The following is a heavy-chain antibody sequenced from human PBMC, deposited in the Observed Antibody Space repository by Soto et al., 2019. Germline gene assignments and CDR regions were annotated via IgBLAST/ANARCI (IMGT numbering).Heavy chain of an antibody. D-gene: IGHD3-3*01. CDR1: GVSITSGDYY. CDR2: IDYSGNT. V-gene: IGHV4-30-4*01. Sequence: QVQLQESGPGLAETLSLTCTVSGVSITSGDYYWNWIRQPPGKGLEWIGNIDYSGNTYYNPSLKSRLTISLDTSTNQYPLKLSSVTSADTAVYYCASFGVASMNWFDPWGQGTLVTVSS. CDR3: ASFGVASMNWFDP. J-gene: IGHJ5*02.